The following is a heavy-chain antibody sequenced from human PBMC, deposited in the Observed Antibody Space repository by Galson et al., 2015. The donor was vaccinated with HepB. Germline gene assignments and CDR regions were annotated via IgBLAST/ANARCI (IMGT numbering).Heavy chain of an antibody. V-gene: IGHV3-7*01. D-gene: IGHD3-3*01. J-gene: IGHJ6*03. CDR1: GFTFSSYW. CDR2: IKQDGSEK. CDR3: ATQPPYDFWSGPRTGYYYMDV. Sequence: SLRLSCAASGFTFSSYWMSWVRQAPGKGLEWVANIKQDGSEKYYVDSVKGRFTISRDNAKNSLYLQMNSLRAEDTAVYYCATQPPYDFWSGPRTGYYYMDVWGKGTTVTVSS.